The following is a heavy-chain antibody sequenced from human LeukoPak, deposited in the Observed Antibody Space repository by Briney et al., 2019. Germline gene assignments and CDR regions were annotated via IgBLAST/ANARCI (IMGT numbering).Heavy chain of an antibody. CDR1: GGSIHSH. D-gene: IGHD1-1*01. J-gene: IGHJ4*02. V-gene: IGHV4-4*07. CDR2: ISGSGTI. Sequence: SETLSLTCTVSGGSIHSHWSWIRQPAGKGLEWIGRISGSGTITYNPALQSRLTISIDTSKNQFSLKLMSVTAADTAVYYCARDRGTWNDDGFDYWGQGTLVTVSS. CDR3: ARDRGTWNDDGFDY.